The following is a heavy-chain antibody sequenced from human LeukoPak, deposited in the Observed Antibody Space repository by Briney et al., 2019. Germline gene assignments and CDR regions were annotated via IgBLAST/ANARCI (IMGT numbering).Heavy chain of an antibody. J-gene: IGHJ6*03. V-gene: IGHV3-7*01. CDR3: ARDFRSSRGHYYLDV. CDR1: GFTFSNYW. CDR2: IKEDGTEQ. Sequence: GGSLRLSCAASGFTFSNYWMSWVRQAPGKGLEWVANIKEDGTEQYYVDSVKGRFTISRDNAKNSLYLQMNSLRAEDTAVYYCARDFRSSRGHYYLDVWGKGTTVTVSS. D-gene: IGHD6-13*01.